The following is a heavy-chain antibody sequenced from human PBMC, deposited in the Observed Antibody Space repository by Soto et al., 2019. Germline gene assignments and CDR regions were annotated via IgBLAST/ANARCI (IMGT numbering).Heavy chain of an antibody. Sequence: RPTLVNPTETLTLTCAVSGFSLSTGRMGVSWIRQPPGKALEWLAHIFWEAETSYSTSMESRRAISKDTAGSQVGLTMTNLGPVDTPTYYCVWVSAESYQTYYGTHVRCPATTVPV. CDR1: GFSLSTGRMG. D-gene: IGHD2-2*01. J-gene: IGHJ6*02. CDR2: IFWEAET. V-gene: IGHV2-26*01. CDR3: VWVSAESYQTYYGTHV.